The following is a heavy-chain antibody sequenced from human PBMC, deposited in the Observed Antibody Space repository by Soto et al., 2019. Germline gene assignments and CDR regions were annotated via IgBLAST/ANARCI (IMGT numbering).Heavy chain of an antibody. D-gene: IGHD3-22*01. J-gene: IGHJ6*02. CDR1: GGTFSTHA. Sequence: ASVKVSCKASGGTFSTHAINWVRQAPGQGLEWTGGIIPIFGTANYAQKFQGRVTITADESTSTVYMELSSLRSEDTAVYYCALLRGYYYDSSDSYGMDVWGQGTTVTVSS. CDR2: IIPIFGTA. CDR3: ALLRGYYYDSSDSYGMDV. V-gene: IGHV1-69*13.